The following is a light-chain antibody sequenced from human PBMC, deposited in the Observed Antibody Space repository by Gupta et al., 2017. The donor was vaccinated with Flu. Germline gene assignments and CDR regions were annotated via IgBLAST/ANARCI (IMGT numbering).Light chain of an antibody. Sequence: DIQMTQSPSSLSASVGDRVTITCLASQSISSYLNWYQQKPGKAPKLLIYAASSVQSGVPSRFSGSGSGTDFTLTISRLQPEDFATYYCQHTDSTPYSFGQGTKLEIK. CDR1: QSISSY. CDR2: AAS. V-gene: IGKV1-39*01. J-gene: IGKJ2*03. CDR3: QHTDSTPYS.